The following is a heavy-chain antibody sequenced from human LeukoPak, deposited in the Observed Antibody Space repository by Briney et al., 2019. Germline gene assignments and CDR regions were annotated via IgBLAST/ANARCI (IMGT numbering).Heavy chain of an antibody. CDR1: GGSISGYF. J-gene: IGHJ5*02. V-gene: IGHV4-59*08. Sequence: NSSQTLSLTCTVSGGSISGYFWSWIRQPPGKGLEWIGYILYSGSTKCNPSLKSRVTISLDTSKNHGSLKLSSVTAADTAVYYCARQESGTWFDPWGQGILVTVSS. CDR3: ARQESGTWFDP. CDR2: ILYSGST. D-gene: IGHD1-1*01.